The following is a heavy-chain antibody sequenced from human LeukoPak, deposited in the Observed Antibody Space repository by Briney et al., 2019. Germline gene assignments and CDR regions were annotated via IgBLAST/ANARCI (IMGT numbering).Heavy chain of an antibody. J-gene: IGHJ4*02. CDR1: GFTFSSYA. CDR3: ARDPREAFNFDY. CDR2: ISYDGSNK. V-gene: IGHV3-30-3*01. D-gene: IGHD3-16*01. Sequence: GGSLRLSCAASGFTFSSYAMHWVRQAPGKGLEWVAVISYDGSNKYYADSVKGRFTISRDNSKNTLYLQMNSLRAEDTAVYYCARDPREAFNFDYWGQGTLVTVSS.